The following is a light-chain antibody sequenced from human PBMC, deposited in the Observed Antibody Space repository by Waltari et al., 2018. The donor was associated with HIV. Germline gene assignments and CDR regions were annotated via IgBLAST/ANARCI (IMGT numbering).Light chain of an antibody. J-gene: IGLJ3*02. CDR1: CSDAGAYNY. V-gene: IGLV2-8*01. CDR3: SSYAGTNNWV. CDR2: EVS. Sequence: QSALTQPPSASGSPGQSVTISCTGTCSDAGAYNYVSWSQQHPGKDPKGVIYEVSKRPSGVPDRFSGSKSDNTASLTVSGLQADDEADYYCSSYAGTNNWVFGGGTKLTVL.